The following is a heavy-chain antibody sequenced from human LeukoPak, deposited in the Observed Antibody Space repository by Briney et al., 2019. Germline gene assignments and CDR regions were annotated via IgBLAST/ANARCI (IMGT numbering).Heavy chain of an antibody. Sequence: SETLSLTCAVYGGSFSGYYWSWIRQPPGKGLEWIGEINHSGSTNYNPSLKSRVTISVDTSKNQFSLKLSSVTAADTAVYYRALESGWFDPWGQGTLVTVSS. CDR1: GGSFSGYY. V-gene: IGHV4-34*01. D-gene: IGHD3-10*01. J-gene: IGHJ5*02. CDR2: INHSGST. CDR3: ALESGWFDP.